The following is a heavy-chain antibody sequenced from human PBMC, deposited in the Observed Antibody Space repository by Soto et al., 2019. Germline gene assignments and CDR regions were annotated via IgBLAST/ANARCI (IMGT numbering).Heavy chain of an antibody. CDR3: ARDMDYNSDYCDF. D-gene: IGHD1-1*01. CDR2: IKEDGSEK. CDR1: GFTFSRYY. V-gene: IGHV3-7*01. J-gene: IGHJ4*02. Sequence: VQLVESGGGLVLPGGSLRLSCTVSGFTFSRYYMNWFRQAPGKGLEWVATIKEDGSEKFYVDSVKGRFTISRDNAKNSLILQMNSLRVEDTALYYCARDMDYNSDYCDFWGQGTLVTVSS.